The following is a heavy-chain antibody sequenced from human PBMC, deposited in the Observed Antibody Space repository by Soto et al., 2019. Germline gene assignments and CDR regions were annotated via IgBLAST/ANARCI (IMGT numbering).Heavy chain of an antibody. V-gene: IGHV5-51*01. CDR1: GYSFTSYW. CDR3: AATTVTTPTYYYGMDV. Sequence: GESLKISCKGSGYSFTSYWIGWVRQMPGKGLEWMGIIYPGDSDTRYSPSFQGQVTISADKSISTAYLQLSSLKASDTAMYYCAATTVTTPTYYYGMDVWGQGTTVTVS. D-gene: IGHD4-4*01. J-gene: IGHJ6*02. CDR2: IYPGDSDT.